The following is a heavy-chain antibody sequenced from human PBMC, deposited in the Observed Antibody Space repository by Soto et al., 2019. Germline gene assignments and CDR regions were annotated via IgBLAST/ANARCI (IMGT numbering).Heavy chain of an antibody. Sequence: GESLKISCKGSGYSFTSYWIGWVRQMPGKGLEWMGIIYPGDSDTRYSPSFQGQVTISADKSISTAYLQWSSLKASDTAMYYCGRIGIAVASAYYYYGMDVWGQGTTVTVSS. D-gene: IGHD6-19*01. J-gene: IGHJ6*02. V-gene: IGHV5-51*01. CDR1: GYSFTSYW. CDR3: GRIGIAVASAYYYYGMDV. CDR2: IYPGDSDT.